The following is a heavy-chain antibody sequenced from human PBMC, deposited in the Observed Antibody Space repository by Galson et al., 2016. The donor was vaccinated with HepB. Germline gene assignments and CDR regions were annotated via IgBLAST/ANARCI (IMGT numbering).Heavy chain of an antibody. Sequence: SLRLSCAASGFNVGTNYMSWVRQAPGKGLEWVSLIDSAAYTKYADSVKGRFTITRDISNNTVYLEMNSLRVEDTAIYYCARDGNSLGGGYYYYGMDVWGQGTTVTVCS. J-gene: IGHJ6*02. V-gene: IGHV3-53*01. CDR1: GFNVGTNY. CDR3: ARDGNSLGGGYYYYGMDV. D-gene: IGHD4-23*01. CDR2: IDSAAYT.